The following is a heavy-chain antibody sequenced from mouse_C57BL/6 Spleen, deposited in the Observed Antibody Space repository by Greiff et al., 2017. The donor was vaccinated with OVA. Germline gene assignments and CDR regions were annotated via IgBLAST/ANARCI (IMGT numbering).Heavy chain of an antibody. V-gene: IGHV1-15*01. CDR1: GYTFTDYE. J-gene: IGHJ3*01. Sequence: QVQLQQSGAELVRPGASVTLSCKASGYTFTDYEMHWVKQTPVHGLEWIGAIDPETGGTAYNQKFKGKAILTADKSSSTAYMALRSLTSEDSAVYYCTRALYYDYDWCAYWGQGTLVTVSA. D-gene: IGHD2-4*01. CDR3: TRALYYDYDWCAY. CDR2: IDPETGGT.